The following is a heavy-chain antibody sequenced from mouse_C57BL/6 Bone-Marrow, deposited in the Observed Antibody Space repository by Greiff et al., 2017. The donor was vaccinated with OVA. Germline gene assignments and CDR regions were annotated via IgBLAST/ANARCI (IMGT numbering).Heavy chain of an antibody. CDR1: GYTFTDYE. D-gene: IGHD1-1*01. V-gene: IGHV1-15*01. CDR2: IDPETGGT. Sequence: VQLQQSGAELVRPGASVTLSCKASGYTFTDYEMHWVKQTPVHGLEWIGAIDPETGGTAYNQKFKGKAILTADKSSSTAYMELRSLTSEDSAVYYGTKPRYYGSSYWYFDVWGTGTTVTVSS. CDR3: TKPRYYGSSYWYFDV. J-gene: IGHJ1*03.